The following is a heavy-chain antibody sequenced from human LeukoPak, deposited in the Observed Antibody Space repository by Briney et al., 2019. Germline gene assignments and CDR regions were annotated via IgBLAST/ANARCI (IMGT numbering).Heavy chain of an antibody. J-gene: IGHJ4*02. D-gene: IGHD3-22*01. V-gene: IGHV3-48*01. Sequence: GGSLRLSCAASVFSFSSYSMNWVRQAPGKGRDWVSYISSDSSIMHHADAVKGRFAISRDNSKNRLYRQMKMLRAEDPAVYYCARKSSSSGYPFDYWGQGTLVPVSS. CDR1: VFSFSSYS. CDR2: ISSDSSIM. CDR3: ARKSSSSGYPFDY.